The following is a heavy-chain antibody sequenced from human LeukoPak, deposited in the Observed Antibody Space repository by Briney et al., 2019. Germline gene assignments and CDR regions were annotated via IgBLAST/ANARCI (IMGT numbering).Heavy chain of an antibody. CDR3: AREEYDSSGYYHDY. V-gene: IGHV1-2*06. D-gene: IGHD3-22*01. CDR1: GYTFTGYY. J-gene: IGHJ4*02. CDR2: INPNSGGT. Sequence: ASVKVSCTASGYTFTGYYMHWVRQAPGQGLEWMGRINPNSGGTNYAQKFQGRVTMTRDTSISTAYMELSRLRSDDTAVYYCAREEYDSSGYYHDYWGQGTLVTVSS.